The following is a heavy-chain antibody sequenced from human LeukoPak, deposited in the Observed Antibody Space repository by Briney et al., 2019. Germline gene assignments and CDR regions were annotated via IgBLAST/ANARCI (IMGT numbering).Heavy chain of an antibody. Sequence: SETLSLTCTVSGGSISNFYWTWIRQPPGKGLEWIGYIYYSGSTIYNPSLNSRVTISLDTSKNQFSLMLRSLTAADTAVYYCARRDTASPGEWFDSWGQGTLVTVSS. CDR1: GGSISNFY. CDR2: IYYSGST. CDR3: ARRDTASPGEWFDS. D-gene: IGHD3-16*01. V-gene: IGHV4-59*08. J-gene: IGHJ5*01.